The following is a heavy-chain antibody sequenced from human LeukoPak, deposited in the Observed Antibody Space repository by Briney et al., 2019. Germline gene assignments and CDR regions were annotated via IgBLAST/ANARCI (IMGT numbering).Heavy chain of an antibody. CDR3: ARYSSSWYGPNWFDP. Sequence: PGGSLRLSCAASGFTFSSYSMNWVRQAPGKGLEWVSSITSSSIYIYYADSLKGRFTISRDNAKNSLYLQMNSLRAEDTAVYYCARYSSSWYGPNWFDPWGQGTLVTVSS. CDR2: ITSSSIYI. J-gene: IGHJ5*02. CDR1: GFTFSSYS. D-gene: IGHD6-13*01. V-gene: IGHV3-21*01.